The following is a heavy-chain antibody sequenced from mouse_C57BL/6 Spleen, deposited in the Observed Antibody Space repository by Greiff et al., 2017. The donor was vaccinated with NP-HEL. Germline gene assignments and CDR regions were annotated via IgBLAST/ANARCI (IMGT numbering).Heavy chain of an antibody. CDR3: ARYGSSVFDY. V-gene: IGHV1-63*01. D-gene: IGHD1-1*01. CDR2: IYPGGGYT. CDR1: GYTFTNYW. Sequence: QVQLKQSGAELVRPGTSVKMSCKASGYTFTNYWIGWAKQRPGHGLEWIGDIYPGGGYTNYNEKFKGKATLTADKSSSTAYMQFSSLTSEDSAIYYCARYGSSVFDYWGQGTTLTVSS. J-gene: IGHJ2*01.